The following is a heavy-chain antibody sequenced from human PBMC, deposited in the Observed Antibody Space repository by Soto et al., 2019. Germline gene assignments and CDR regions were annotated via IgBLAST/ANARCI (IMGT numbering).Heavy chain of an antibody. D-gene: IGHD3-16*02. CDR2: INHSGTT. Sequence: QVQIQHWGAGLLRPSETLSLTCAAHGETFSGYYWTWIRQTPGKGLGWIGEINHSGTTNYNPSLRSRDAIAVYKAKNQFYLNLTSVTALDTAVYDGARANTYDNVRGTYRFLFHFDYWDQGTLVCVSS. J-gene: IGHJ4*02. CDR1: GETFSGYY. CDR3: ARANTYDNVRGTYRFLFHFDY. V-gene: IGHV4-34*01.